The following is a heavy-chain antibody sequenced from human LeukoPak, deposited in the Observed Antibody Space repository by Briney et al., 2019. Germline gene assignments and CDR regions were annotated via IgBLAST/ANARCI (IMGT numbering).Heavy chain of an antibody. J-gene: IGHJ4*02. CDR3: ASIFGVSNRDY. CDR2: IYYSGST. CDR1: GGSISSYY. Sequence: PSETMSLTCTVSGGSISSYYWSWIRQPPGKGLEWIGYIYYSGSTNYNPSLKSRVTISADTSKNQFSLKLSSVTAADTAVYYCASIFGVSNRDYWGQGTLVTVSS. D-gene: IGHD3-3*01. V-gene: IGHV4-59*01.